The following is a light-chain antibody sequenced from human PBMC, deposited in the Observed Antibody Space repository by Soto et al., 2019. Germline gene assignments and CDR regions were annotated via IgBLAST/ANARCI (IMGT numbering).Light chain of an antibody. CDR1: GSNIGAGYA. CDR2: GNI. Sequence: QSVLTQPPSVSGAPGQRVTISCTGAGSNIGAGYAVHWYQQLPGTAPKLLIYGNINRPSGVPDRFFGSKSGSSDSLTINGLQAEDEGDYYCQSSDRSVTGSPVFAGGTTVTVL. CDR3: QSSDRSVTGSPV. J-gene: IGLJ3*02. V-gene: IGLV1-40*01.